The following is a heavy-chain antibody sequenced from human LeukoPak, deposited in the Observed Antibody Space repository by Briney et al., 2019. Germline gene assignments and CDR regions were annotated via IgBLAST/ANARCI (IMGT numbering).Heavy chain of an antibody. CDR2: INPSDAST. D-gene: IGHD6-19*01. J-gene: IGHJ4*02. CDR3: ARERKAVPGLYYFDS. Sequence: ASVKVSCKASGYTFTSYYMHWVRQAPGQGLEWMAIINPSDASTAYAQKFQGRITVTRGTSTSTVYMELSSLRSEDTAVYYCARERKAVPGLYYFDSWGQGTLVTVSS. V-gene: IGHV1-46*01. CDR1: GYTFTSYY.